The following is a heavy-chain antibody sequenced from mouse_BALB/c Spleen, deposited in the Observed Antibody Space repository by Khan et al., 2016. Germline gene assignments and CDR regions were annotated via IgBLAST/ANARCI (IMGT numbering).Heavy chain of an antibody. D-gene: IGHD2-4*01. Sequence: EVQLQESGAELVKPGASVKLSCTASGFNIKDTYMHWVKQRPEQGLEWIGRLDLANGNTKYDPKFQGKAPITADTSSNTAYLQRSSRTSEDTAVYDCARSPYDYDVGVAYWGQGTLVTVSA. CDR3: ARSPYDYDVGVAY. V-gene: IGHV14-3*02. J-gene: IGHJ3*01. CDR2: LDLANGNT. CDR1: GFNIKDTY.